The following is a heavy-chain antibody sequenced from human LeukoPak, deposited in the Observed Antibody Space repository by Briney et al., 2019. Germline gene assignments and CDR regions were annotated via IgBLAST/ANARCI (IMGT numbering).Heavy chain of an antibody. CDR3: VRDRGWYTFNY. J-gene: IGHJ4*02. CDR1: GFTFSSYW. V-gene: IGHV3-7*04. Sequence: GGSLRLSCAASGFTFSSYWMSWVRQAPGKGLEWVAHISQEGSDELYVDSVKGRFTISRDNARNSLYLQMNSLRAEDPAVYYCVRDRGWYTFNYWGQGTLVTVSS. CDR2: ISQEGSDE. D-gene: IGHD6-19*01.